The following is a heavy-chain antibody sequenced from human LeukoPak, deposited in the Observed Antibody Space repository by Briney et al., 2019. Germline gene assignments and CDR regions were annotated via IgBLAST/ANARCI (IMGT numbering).Heavy chain of an antibody. CDR3: ARVRTTVTTFLAKNWFDP. V-gene: IGHV7-4-1*02. J-gene: IGHJ5*02. CDR1: GYTFTNYT. CDR2: IDTNTGNP. D-gene: IGHD4-17*01. Sequence: GASVKVSCKASGYTFTNYTINWVRLAPGQGLEWMGWIDTNTGNPTYAQGFAGRFVFSLDTSVTTTYLQISSLKAEDTAVYYCARVRTTVTTFLAKNWFDPWGQGTLVTVSS.